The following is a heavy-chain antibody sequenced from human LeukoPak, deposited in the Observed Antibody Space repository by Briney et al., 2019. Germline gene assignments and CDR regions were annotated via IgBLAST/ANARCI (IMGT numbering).Heavy chain of an antibody. CDR3: ARGPVRGGLDY. V-gene: IGHV3-33*01. D-gene: IGHD3-10*01. J-gene: IGHJ4*02. CDR2: IWYDGSNK. CDR1: GLTFSSYD. Sequence: GGSLRLSCAASGLTFSSYDVHWVRQAPGKGLEWVAVIWYDGSNKYYADSVKGRFTISRDNSKNTLYLQMNSLRAEDTAVYYCARGPVRGGLDYWGQGTLVTVSS.